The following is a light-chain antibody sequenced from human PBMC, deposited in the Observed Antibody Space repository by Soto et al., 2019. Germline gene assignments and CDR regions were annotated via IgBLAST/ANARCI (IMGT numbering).Light chain of an antibody. J-gene: IGKJ1*01. CDR2: GAF. CDR3: QQYGSSPWT. CDR1: PSVTNY. V-gene: IGKV3-20*01. Sequence: PDESATLSCRASPSVTNYLAWYQQKPGQPPRLLIYGAFNRAAGIPARFSGSGSGTDFTLTISSLEPEDFAVYYCQQYGSSPWTFGQGTKVDIK.